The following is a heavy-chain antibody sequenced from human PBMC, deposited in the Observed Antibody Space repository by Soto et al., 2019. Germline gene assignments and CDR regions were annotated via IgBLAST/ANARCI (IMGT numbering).Heavy chain of an antibody. CDR2: IKPDGSEQ. CDR1: EFTFDKYY. D-gene: IGHD1-20*01. CDR3: ARGNWNYYYGFDV. V-gene: IGHV3-7*01. J-gene: IGHJ6*02. Sequence: PGGSLRLSCAASEFTFDKYYMTWVRQAPGKGPEWVANIKPDGSEQYNVDSVKGRFTISRDNANNSLYLQMNSLRAEDTAVYFCARGNWNYYYGFDVWGQGTTVTVSS.